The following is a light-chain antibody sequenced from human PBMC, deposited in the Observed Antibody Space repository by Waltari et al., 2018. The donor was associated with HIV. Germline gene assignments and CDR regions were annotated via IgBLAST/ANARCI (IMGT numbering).Light chain of an antibody. CDR1: SPNIRVPY. CDR2: RNN. V-gene: IGLV1-47*01. CDR3: ASWDDSLSGLV. Sequence: SVLTQPPSASGTPGPRVTISCSGSSPNIRVPYVYWYHQLPGTTPKLLIQRNNQRPSGVPDRFSGSKAGTSASLAISGLRSEDEADYYCASWDDSLSGLVFGGGTKLTVL. J-gene: IGLJ2*01.